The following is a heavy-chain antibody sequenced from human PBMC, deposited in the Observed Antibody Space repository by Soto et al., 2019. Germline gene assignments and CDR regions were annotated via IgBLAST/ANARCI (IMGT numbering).Heavy chain of an antibody. D-gene: IGHD3-22*01. CDR1: GFTFSDHY. V-gene: IGHV3-72*01. Sequence: PGGSLRLSCAASGFTFSDHYMDWVRQAPGKGLEWVGRTRNKANSYTTEYAASVKGRFTISRDDSKNSLYLQMNSLKTEDTAVYYCARVGLDYYDSSGPTYYLDYWGQGTLVTVSS. CDR3: ARVGLDYYDSSGPTYYLDY. J-gene: IGHJ4*02. CDR2: TRNKANSYTT.